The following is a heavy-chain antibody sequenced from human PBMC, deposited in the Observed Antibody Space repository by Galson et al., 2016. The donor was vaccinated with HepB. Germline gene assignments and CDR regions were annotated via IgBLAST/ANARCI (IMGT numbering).Heavy chain of an antibody. D-gene: IGHD3-10*01. CDR3: ARGESYDSGRYDS. CDR2: ISHSGST. CDR1: GGSFSAYH. J-gene: IGHJ4*02. V-gene: IGHV4-34*01. Sequence: SETLSLTCAVYGGSFSAYHWSWIRQPPGKGLEWIGEISHSGSTYFNPSLKSRVTISEDMSKNQFSLKLISVTAADTAFYYCARGESYDSGRYDSWGQGTLVAVSS.